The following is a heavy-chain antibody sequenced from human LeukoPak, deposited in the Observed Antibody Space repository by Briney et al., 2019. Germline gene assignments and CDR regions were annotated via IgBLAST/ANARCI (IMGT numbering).Heavy chain of an antibody. CDR1: GGSINNNRCY. J-gene: IGHJ4*02. V-gene: IGHV4-39*07. CDR3: ARDGGNDDSGSSYFNY. CDR2: IYYRGTT. Sequence: SETLSLTCKVSGGSINNNRCYWGWIRQPPGKGLEWIGIIYYRGTTSYNPSLKSRVTISIDTSKNQFSLKLNSVTAADTAMYYCARDGGNDDSGSSYFNYWGQGILVTVSS. D-gene: IGHD3-10*01.